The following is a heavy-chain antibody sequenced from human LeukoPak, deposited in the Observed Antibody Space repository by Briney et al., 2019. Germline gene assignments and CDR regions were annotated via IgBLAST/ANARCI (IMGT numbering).Heavy chain of an antibody. V-gene: IGHV1-46*03. CDR2: INPSGGST. CDR1: GYTFTSYY. J-gene: IGHJ4*02. D-gene: IGHD5-18*01. Sequence: ASVXXSCKASGYTFTSYYMHWVRQAPGQGLEWMGIINPSGGSTIYAQKFQGRVTMTRDTSTITVYMELSSLRSEDTAVYYCARVESAMVSLIDYWGQGTLVTVSS. CDR3: ARVESAMVSLIDY.